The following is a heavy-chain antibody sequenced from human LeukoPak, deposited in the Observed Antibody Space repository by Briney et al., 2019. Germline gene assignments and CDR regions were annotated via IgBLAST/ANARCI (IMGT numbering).Heavy chain of an antibody. CDR3: ARDGASIVGARYYFDY. V-gene: IGHV4-59*12. CDR1: GGSISSYY. Sequence: PSETLSLTCTVSGGSISSYYWSWIRQPPGKGLEWIGSIYYSGSTYYNPSLKSRVTISVDTSKNQSSLKLSSVTAADTAVYYCARDGASIVGARYYFDYWGQGTLVTVSS. J-gene: IGHJ4*02. D-gene: IGHD1-26*01. CDR2: IYYSGST.